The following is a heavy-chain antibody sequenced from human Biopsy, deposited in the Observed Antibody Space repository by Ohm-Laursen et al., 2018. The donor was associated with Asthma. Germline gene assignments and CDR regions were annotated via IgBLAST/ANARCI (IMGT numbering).Heavy chain of an antibody. V-gene: IGHV1-18*01. CDR2: ISVYNGNT. CDR3: ARAVDYSHYYGIDV. D-gene: IGHD3-10*01. J-gene: IGHJ6*02. Sequence: GASEVSCKTSVYTFNSAGITWVRQAPGQGLEWMGWISVYNGNTKVAQKLQDRVTMITDTSTSTAYMELRSLRSDDTAVYFCARAVDYSHYYGIDVWGQGTTVTVS. CDR1: VYTFNSAG.